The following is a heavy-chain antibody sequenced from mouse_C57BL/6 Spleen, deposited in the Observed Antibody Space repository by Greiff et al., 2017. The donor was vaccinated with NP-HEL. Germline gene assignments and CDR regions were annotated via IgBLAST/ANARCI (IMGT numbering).Heavy chain of an antibody. Sequence: EVQRVESGGGLVKPGGSLKLSCAASGFTFSSYAMSWVRQTPEKRLEWVATISDGGSYTYYPDNVKGRFTISRDNAKNNLYLQMSHLKSEDTAMYYCARDEDYYGRRAWFAYWGQGTLVTVSA. V-gene: IGHV5-4*01. CDR3: ARDEDYYGRRAWFAY. CDR1: GFTFSSYA. CDR2: ISDGGSYT. D-gene: IGHD1-1*01. J-gene: IGHJ3*01.